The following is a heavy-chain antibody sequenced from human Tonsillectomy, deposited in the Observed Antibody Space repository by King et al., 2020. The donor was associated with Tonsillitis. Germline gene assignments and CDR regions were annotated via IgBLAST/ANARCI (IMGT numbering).Heavy chain of an antibody. V-gene: IGHV4-59*01. CDR1: GGSISSYY. CDR2: IYYSGST. CDR3: ARDAYGDYVGPWFDP. D-gene: IGHD4-17*01. Sequence: VQLQESGPGLVKPSETLSLTCTVSGGSISSYYWSWIRQPPGKGLEWIGYIYYSGSTNYNPSLKSRVTISVDTSKNQFSLKLSSVTAADTAVYYCARDAYGDYVGPWFDPWGQGTLVTVSS. J-gene: IGHJ5*02.